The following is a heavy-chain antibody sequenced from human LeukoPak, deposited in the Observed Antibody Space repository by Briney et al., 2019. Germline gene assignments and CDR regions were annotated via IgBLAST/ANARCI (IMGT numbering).Heavy chain of an antibody. D-gene: IGHD2-15*01. CDR3: TTDWRSIVVRFDY. CDR2: IKSKTDGGTT. V-gene: IGHV3-15*01. Sequence: GGSLRLSCAASGFTFSNAWMNWVRQAPGKGLEWVGRIKSKTDGGTTDYAAPVKGRFTISRDDSKNTLYLQMNSLKTEDTAVYYCTTDWRSIVVRFDYWGQGTLVTVSS. J-gene: IGHJ4*02. CDR1: GFTFSNAW.